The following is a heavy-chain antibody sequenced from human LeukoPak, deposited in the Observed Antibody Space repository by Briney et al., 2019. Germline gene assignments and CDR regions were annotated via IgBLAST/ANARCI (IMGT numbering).Heavy chain of an antibody. CDR3: ARDHGVATYDI. J-gene: IGHJ3*02. D-gene: IGHD5-12*01. CDR2: IYYSGRT. V-gene: IGHV4-31*03. Sequence: SETLSLTCTVSGGSISSGGNYWSWIRQHPGKGLEWIGYIYYSGRTYYNPSLESRVTISVDTSKSQFSLKLSSVTAADTAVYFCARDHGVATYDIWGQGTMVTVSS. CDR1: GGSISSGGNY.